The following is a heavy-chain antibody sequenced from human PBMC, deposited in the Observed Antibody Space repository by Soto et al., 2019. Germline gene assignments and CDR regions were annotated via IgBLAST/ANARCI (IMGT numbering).Heavy chain of an antibody. CDR3: ARAYTNIDQ. CDR1: GFTFSSYA. Sequence: PGGSVRLSCAASGFTFSSYAMSWVRQAPGKGLEWVSSISGSGGTTYYTDSVKGRFTISRDNSKNTLYLQMNSLRAEDTAEYYCARAYTNIDQWGQGTLVTVSS. D-gene: IGHD5-18*01. V-gene: IGHV3-23*01. J-gene: IGHJ5*02. CDR2: ISGSGGTT.